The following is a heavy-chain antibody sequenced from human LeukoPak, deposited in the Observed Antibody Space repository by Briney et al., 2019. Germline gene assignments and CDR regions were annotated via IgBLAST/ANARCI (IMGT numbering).Heavy chain of an antibody. CDR1: EFTFSSYW. J-gene: IGHJ4*02. CDR3: ARVGARQILEY. Sequence: GGSLRLSCAASEFTFSSYWMSWVRQAPGKGLEWVANIKQDGGEKYYLDSVEGRFTVSRDNAKNSLYLQMNSLSAEDTAVYYCARVGARQILEYWGQGTLVTVSS. D-gene: IGHD4-17*01. CDR2: IKQDGGEK. V-gene: IGHV3-7*01.